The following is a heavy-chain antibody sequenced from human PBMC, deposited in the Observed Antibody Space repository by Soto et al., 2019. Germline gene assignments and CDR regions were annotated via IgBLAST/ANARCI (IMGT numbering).Heavy chain of an antibody. Sequence: ASVKVSCKASGYTFTGYYMHWVRQAPGQGLEWMGWINPSSGGTNYAQKFQGRVTMTRATSISTAYMELSRLRSDDTAVYYCARGSIAAAGNWFDPWGQGTLVTVSS. J-gene: IGHJ5*02. V-gene: IGHV1-2*02. D-gene: IGHD6-13*01. CDR3: ARGSIAAAGNWFDP. CDR1: GYTFTGYY. CDR2: INPSSGGT.